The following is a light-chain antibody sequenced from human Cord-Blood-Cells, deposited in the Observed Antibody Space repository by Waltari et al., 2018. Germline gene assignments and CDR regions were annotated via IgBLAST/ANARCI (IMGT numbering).Light chain of an antibody. Sequence: QSALTQPRSVSGSPGQSVTISCTGTSRDVGGYHYFSWYQQPPGKAPKLMIYDVSNRPSGVPDRFSGSKSGNTASLTISGLQAEDEADYYCCSYAGSYTYVFGTGTKVTVL. CDR2: DVS. CDR3: CSYAGSYTYV. V-gene: IGLV2-11*01. CDR1: SRDVGGYHY. J-gene: IGLJ1*01.